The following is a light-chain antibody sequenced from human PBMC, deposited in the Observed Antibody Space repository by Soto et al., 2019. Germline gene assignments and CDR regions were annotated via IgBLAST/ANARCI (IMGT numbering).Light chain of an antibody. V-gene: IGLV2-23*02. J-gene: IGLJ1*01. CDR2: EVT. Sequence: QSALTQPASVSGSPGQSITISCTGTSSDVGSYNLVSWYQQHPGKAPKLMIYEVTQRPSGVANRFSGYKSGNTSSLTISGLQAEDEADYYCCSYAPSSTYVFGPGTKLTVL. CDR3: CSYAPSSTYV. CDR1: SSDVGSYNL.